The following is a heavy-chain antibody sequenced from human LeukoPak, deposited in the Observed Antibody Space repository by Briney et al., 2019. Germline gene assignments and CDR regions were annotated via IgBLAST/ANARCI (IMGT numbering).Heavy chain of an antibody. D-gene: IGHD5-24*01. CDR3: AQGRDPSSQLLDY. CDR2: ISGSGGST. V-gene: IGHV3-23*01. Sequence: AGGSLRLSCAASGFTFNTYAMSWVRQAPGKGLEWVSAISGSGGSTYYADSVKGRFTISRDNSKNTLYLQMNSLRAEDTAVYYCAQGRDPSSQLLDYWGQGTLVTVSS. J-gene: IGHJ4*02. CDR1: GFTFNTYA.